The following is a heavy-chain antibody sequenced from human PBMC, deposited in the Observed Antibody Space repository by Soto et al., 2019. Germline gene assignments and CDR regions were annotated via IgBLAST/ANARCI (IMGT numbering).Heavy chain of an antibody. CDR1: GFSLTTSGVG. CDR3: AHRVLLTVFGLVTTTAIYFDF. Sequence: QITLNESGPTVVRPTETLTLTCRFSGFSLTTSGVGVGWIRQSPGKAPEWLALIYWDDDKRYSASLKSSLTITKDTSKNQVVLTVSDLDPTDTATYYCAHRVLLTVFGLVTTTAIYFDFWGQGTPVAVSS. D-gene: IGHD3-3*01. CDR2: IYWDDDK. V-gene: IGHV2-5*02. J-gene: IGHJ4*02.